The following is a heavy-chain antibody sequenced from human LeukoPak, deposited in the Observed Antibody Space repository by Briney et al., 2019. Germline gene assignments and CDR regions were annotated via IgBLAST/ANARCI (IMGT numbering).Heavy chain of an antibody. J-gene: IGHJ6*03. CDR2: IYHSGST. Sequence: PSETLSLTCTVSGYSISSGYYWGWIRQPPGKGLEWIGSIYHSGSTYYNPSLKSRVTISVDTSKNQFSLKLSSVTAADTAVYYCASDDAYCSGGSCYYYMDVWGKGTTVTVSS. CDR1: GYSISSGYY. CDR3: ASDDAYCSGGSCYYYMDV. D-gene: IGHD2-15*01. V-gene: IGHV4-38-2*02.